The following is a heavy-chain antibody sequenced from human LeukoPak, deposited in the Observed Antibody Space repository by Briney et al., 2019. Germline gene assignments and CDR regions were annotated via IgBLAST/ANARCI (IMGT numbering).Heavy chain of an antibody. V-gene: IGHV4-34*01. CDR3: ARRYSYRLRWFDP. J-gene: IGHJ5*02. CDR2: INHSGST. CDR1: GGSFSGYY. D-gene: IGHD5-18*01. Sequence: SETLSLTCAVYGGSFSGYYWSWIRQPPGKGLEWIGEINHSGSTNYNPSLKSRVTISVDTSKNQFSLKLSSVTAADTAVYYCARRYSYRLRWFDPWGQGTLVTVSS.